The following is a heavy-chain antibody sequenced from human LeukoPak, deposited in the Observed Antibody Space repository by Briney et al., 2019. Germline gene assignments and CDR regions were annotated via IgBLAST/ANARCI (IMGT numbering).Heavy chain of an antibody. CDR2: IRGSGGNT. D-gene: IGHD1-26*01. CDR3: AKGRREQPFDY. J-gene: IGHJ4*02. V-gene: IGHV3-23*01. CDR1: GFTFSSYA. Sequence: GGSLRLSCAASGFTFSSYAMSWVRQAPEKGLEWVSAIRGSGGNTYYADSVKGRFTISRDNSKNTLYLQMNSLRAEDTAVYYCAKGRREQPFDYWGQGTLVTVSS.